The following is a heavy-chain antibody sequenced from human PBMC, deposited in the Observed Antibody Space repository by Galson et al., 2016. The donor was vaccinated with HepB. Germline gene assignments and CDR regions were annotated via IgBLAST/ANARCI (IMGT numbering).Heavy chain of an antibody. CDR3: ARGIIAALRVDP. CDR2: INPNSGGT. Sequence: SVKVSCKASGYTFTGYYMHWVRQVPGQGLEWMGWINPNSGGTNYAQKFQGRVTMTRDTSISTAYMELSRLKSDDTAVYYCARGIIAALRVDPWGQGTLVTVSS. V-gene: IGHV1-2*02. CDR1: GYTFTGYY. D-gene: IGHD6-6*01. J-gene: IGHJ5*02.